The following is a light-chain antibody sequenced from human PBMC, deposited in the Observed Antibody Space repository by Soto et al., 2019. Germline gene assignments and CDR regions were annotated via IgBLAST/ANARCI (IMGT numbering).Light chain of an antibody. CDR2: GAS. V-gene: IGKV3-20*01. J-gene: IGKJ3*01. CDR1: QSVSSSY. Sequence: EMVLTQSPGTLSLSPGERATLSCRASQSVSSSYLAWYQQKPGQAPRLLIYGASSRATGIPDRFSGSVSGKDFTLTISRLEPEDFAVYYCQQYCSSPPVFTFGPGTQVDIK. CDR3: QQYCSSPPVFT.